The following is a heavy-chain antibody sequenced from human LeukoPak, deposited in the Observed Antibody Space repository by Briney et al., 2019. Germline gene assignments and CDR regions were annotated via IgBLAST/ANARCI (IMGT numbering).Heavy chain of an antibody. V-gene: IGHV4-39*07. D-gene: IGHD3-10*01. CDR1: GGSISSSSYY. J-gene: IGHJ5*02. CDR2: IYYSGST. CDR3: ARAESTYYYGSGSYWFDP. Sequence: SETLSLTCTVSGGSISSSSYYWGWIRQPPGKGLEWIGSIYYSGSTNYNPSLKSRVTISVDTSKNQFSLKLSSVTAADTAVYYCARAESTYYYGSGSYWFDPWGQGTLVTVSS.